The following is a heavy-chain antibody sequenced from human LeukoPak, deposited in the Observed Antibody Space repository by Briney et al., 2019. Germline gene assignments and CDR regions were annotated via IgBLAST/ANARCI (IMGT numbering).Heavy chain of an antibody. Sequence: GRSLRLSCAASGFTFSSYGVHWVRQAPGKGLEWVAVISYDGSNKYYADSVKGRFTISRDNSKNTLYLQMNSLRAEDTAVYYCAKGKGATSGDYWGQGTLVTVSS. CDR3: AKGKGATSGDY. CDR2: ISYDGSNK. D-gene: IGHD1-26*01. CDR1: GFTFSSYG. J-gene: IGHJ4*02. V-gene: IGHV3-30*18.